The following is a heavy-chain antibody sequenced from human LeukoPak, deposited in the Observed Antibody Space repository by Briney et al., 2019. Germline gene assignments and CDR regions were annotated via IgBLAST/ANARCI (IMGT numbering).Heavy chain of an antibody. D-gene: IGHD2-21*01. J-gene: IGHJ4*02. CDR3: AKDIARHIVVVAPDY. CDR2: INPNSGGT. V-gene: IGHV1-2*02. CDR1: GYTFTGYY. Sequence: ASVKVSCKASGYTFTGYYMHWVRQAPGQGLEWMGWINPNSGGTNYAQKFQGRVTMTRDTSISTAYMELSRLRSDDTAVYYCAKDIARHIVVVAPDYWGQGTLVTVSS.